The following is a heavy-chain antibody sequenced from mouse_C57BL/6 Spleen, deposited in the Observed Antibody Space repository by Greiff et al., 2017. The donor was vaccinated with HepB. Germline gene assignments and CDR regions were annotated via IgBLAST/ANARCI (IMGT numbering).Heavy chain of an antibody. CDR3: ARDGSLYFDY. V-gene: IGHV1-81*01. Sequence: VHLVESGAELARPGASVKLSCKASGYTFTSYGISWVKQRTGQGLEWIGEIYPRSGNTYYNEKFKGKATLTADKSSSTAYMELRSLTSEDSAVYFCARDGSLYFDYWGQGTTLTVSS. D-gene: IGHD1-1*01. CDR1: GYTFTSYG. CDR2: IYPRSGNT. J-gene: IGHJ2*01.